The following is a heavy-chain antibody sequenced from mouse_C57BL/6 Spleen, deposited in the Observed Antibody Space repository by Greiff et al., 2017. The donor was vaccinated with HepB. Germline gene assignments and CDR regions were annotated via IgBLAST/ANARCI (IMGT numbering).Heavy chain of an antibody. Sequence: EVMLVESGGGLVKPGGSLKLSCAASGFTFSSYAMSWVRQTPEKRLEWVATISDGGSYTYYPDNVKGRFTISRDNAKNNLYLQMSHLKSEDTAMYYCARGGGVITTVVAPYYYAMDYWGQGTSVTVSS. D-gene: IGHD1-1*01. J-gene: IGHJ4*01. CDR2: ISDGGSYT. CDR3: ARGGGVITTVVAPYYYAMDY. CDR1: GFTFSSYA. V-gene: IGHV5-4*03.